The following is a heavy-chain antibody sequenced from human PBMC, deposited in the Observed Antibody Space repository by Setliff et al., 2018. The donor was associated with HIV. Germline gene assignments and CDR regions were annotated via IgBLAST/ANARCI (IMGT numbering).Heavy chain of an antibody. Sequence: GGSLRLSCAASGFAFSFYAMNWVRQAPGKGLEWVSSISTSSTYTYYADSVKGRFTISRDNSKNTLYLQMSSLRAEDTAVYYCVKARVDGDYYYYYYMDVWGKGTTVTVSS. CDR1: GFAFSFYA. J-gene: IGHJ6*03. CDR2: ISTSSTYT. D-gene: IGHD4-17*01. CDR3: VKARVDGDYYYYYYMDV. V-gene: IGHV3-21*01.